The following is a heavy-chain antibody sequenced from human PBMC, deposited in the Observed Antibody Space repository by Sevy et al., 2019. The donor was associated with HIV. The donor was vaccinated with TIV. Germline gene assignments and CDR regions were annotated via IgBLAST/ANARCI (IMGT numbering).Heavy chain of an antibody. J-gene: IGHJ4*02. Sequence: GGSLRLSCAASGFTLGSYTMNWVRQAPGEGLEWVASISATGGSTYYADSVKGRFTISRDVSKGLLYLQMNSLTAEDTAICYCAKTLQKLPFHPHYFDYWGQGTLVTVS. CDR2: ISATGGST. CDR1: GFTLGSYT. CDR3: AKTLQKLPFHPHYFDY. V-gene: IGHV3-23*01. D-gene: IGHD2-21*02.